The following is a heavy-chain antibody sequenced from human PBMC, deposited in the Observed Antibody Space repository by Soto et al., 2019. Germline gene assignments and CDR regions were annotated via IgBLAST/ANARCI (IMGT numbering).Heavy chain of an antibody. D-gene: IGHD3-22*01. J-gene: IGHJ4*02. CDR3: ARGGSGYVWFNEF. CDR1: GYNFIDYY. Sequence: QVQLVQSGAEVKKPGASVKVSCEASGYNFIDYYIHWVRQAPGQGFEWMGRISPKSGGTNYAQKFEGRVTMTWDTSLNTAYMELSSLKSDDTAVYYCARGGSGYVWFNEFWGQGTLVTVSS. V-gene: IGHV1-2*02. CDR2: ISPKSGGT.